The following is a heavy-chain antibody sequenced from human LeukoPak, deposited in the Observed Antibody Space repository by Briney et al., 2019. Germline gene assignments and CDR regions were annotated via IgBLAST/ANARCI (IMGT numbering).Heavy chain of an antibody. Sequence: PSETLSLTCTVSGGSISRGDYYWSWIRQPPGKGLEWIGYIYYSGSTNYNPSLKSRVPISVDTSKNQFSLKLSSVTAADTAVYYCARLVVVPAAIGWFDPWGQGTLVTVSS. CDR3: ARLVVVPAAIGWFDP. CDR1: GGSISRGDYY. V-gene: IGHV4-61*08. D-gene: IGHD2-2*01. J-gene: IGHJ5*02. CDR2: IYYSGST.